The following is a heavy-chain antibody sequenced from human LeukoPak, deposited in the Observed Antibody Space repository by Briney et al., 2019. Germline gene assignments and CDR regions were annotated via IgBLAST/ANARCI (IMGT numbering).Heavy chain of an antibody. CDR3: ARVLERLRWYPRSPFDY. CDR1: GGSFSGYY. CDR2: INHSGST. J-gene: IGHJ4*02. V-gene: IGHV4-34*01. Sequence: SETLSLTCAVYGGSFSGYYWSWIRQPPGKGLEWIGEINHSGSTNYNPSLKSRVTISVDTSKNQFSLKLSSVTAADTAVYYCARVLERLRWYPRSPFDYWGQGTLVTVSS. D-gene: IGHD4-23*01.